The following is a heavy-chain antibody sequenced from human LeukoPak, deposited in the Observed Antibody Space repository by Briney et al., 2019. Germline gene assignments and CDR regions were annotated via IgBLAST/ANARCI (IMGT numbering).Heavy chain of an antibody. D-gene: IGHD3-22*01. CDR2: ISYSGST. V-gene: IGHV4-59*01. CDR1: GGSISGYY. CDR3: ARDRGYYYDSSGYYYFDY. Sequence: SETLSLTCTVSGGSISGYYWSWIRQPPGKGLEWIGFISYSGSTNYNPSLKSRVTISVDTSKNQFSLKLSSVTAADTAVYYCARDRGYYYDSSGYYYFDYWGQGTLVTVSS. J-gene: IGHJ4*02.